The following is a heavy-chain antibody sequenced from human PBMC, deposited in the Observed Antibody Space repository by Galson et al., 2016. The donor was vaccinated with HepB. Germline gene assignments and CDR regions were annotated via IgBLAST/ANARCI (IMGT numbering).Heavy chain of an antibody. CDR1: GFTFKTAW. Sequence: SLRLSCAASGFTFKTAWMSWVRQTPGKGLEWLGRIKTKADGEATDYAAPVNGRFTISRDGSRSMVFLQMNSLKIEDTAIYFCYGLGATPTDEASHVWGQGTMVTVSP. V-gene: IGHV3-15*01. CDR3: YGLGATPTDEASHV. CDR2: IKTKADGEAT. D-gene: IGHD3-10*01. J-gene: IGHJ3*01.